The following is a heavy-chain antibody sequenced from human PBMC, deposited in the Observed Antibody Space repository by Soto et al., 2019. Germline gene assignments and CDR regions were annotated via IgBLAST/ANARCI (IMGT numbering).Heavy chain of an antibody. J-gene: IGHJ5*02. CDR1: GYTFTSYA. V-gene: IGHV1-3*01. Sequence: GASVKVSCKASGYTFTSYAMHWVRQAPGQRLEWMGWINAGNGNTKYSQKFQGRVTITRDTSASTAYIELSSLRSEDTAVYYCAREIRGSSWYPNWFDPWGQGTLVTVSS. CDR3: AREIRGSSWYPNWFDP. D-gene: IGHD6-13*01. CDR2: INAGNGNT.